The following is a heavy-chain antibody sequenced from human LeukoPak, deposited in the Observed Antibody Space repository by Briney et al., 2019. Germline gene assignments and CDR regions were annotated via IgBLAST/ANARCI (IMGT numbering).Heavy chain of an antibody. CDR1: GFTVRDSY. D-gene: IGHD3-10*01. J-gene: IGHJ4*02. CDR2: IYVSGTT. CDR3: GRHAYGGSPPLS. Sequence: GGSLRLSCAASGFTVRDSYMSWVRQSPGKRLEWLAFIYVSGTTFYAASVKGRFTISRDNSKNTVYLQMNNLRAEDTALYYCGRHAYGGSPPLSWGQGALVTVSS. V-gene: IGHV3-53*01.